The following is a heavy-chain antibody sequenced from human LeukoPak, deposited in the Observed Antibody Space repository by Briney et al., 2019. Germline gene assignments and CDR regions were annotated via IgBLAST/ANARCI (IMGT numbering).Heavy chain of an antibody. J-gene: IGHJ6*03. CDR3: AKKGNYDSSGYYYYYYMDV. V-gene: IGHV3-23*01. CDR1: GFTFTIYA. CDR2: ISGSGGST. Sequence: GGSLRLSCAASGFTFTIYAMTWVRQAPGKGLEWVSAISGSGGSTYYADSVKGRFTISRDNSKNTLYLQMNSLRAEDTAVYYCAKKGNYDSSGYYYYYYMDVWGKGTTVTVSS. D-gene: IGHD3-22*01.